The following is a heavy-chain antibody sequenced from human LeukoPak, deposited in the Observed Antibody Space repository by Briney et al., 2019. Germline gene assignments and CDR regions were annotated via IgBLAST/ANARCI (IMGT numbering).Heavy chain of an antibody. CDR1: GFTFSTYS. J-gene: IGHJ4*02. CDR2: ISTTSSTI. CDR3: ARVDPFDY. V-gene: IGHV3-48*01. D-gene: IGHD3-9*01. Sequence: GGSLRLSCAASGFTFSTYSMNWVRQAPGKGLEWVSFISTTSSTIYHADSVKGRFSISRDNAKNSLYLQMTSLRAEDTAIYYCARVDPFDYWGQGTLVIVSS.